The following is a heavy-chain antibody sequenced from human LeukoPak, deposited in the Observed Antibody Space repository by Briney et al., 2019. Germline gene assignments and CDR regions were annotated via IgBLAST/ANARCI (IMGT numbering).Heavy chain of an antibody. CDR2: MNPNSGNT. CDR3: ARGPLVPAAWYYYYYYMDV. CDR1: GYTFTSYD. J-gene: IGHJ6*03. V-gene: IGHV1-8*01. D-gene: IGHD2-2*01. Sequence: GASVKVSCKASGYTFTSYDINWVRQATRQGLEWMGWMNPNSGNTGYAQKFQGRVTMTRNTSISTAYMELSSLRSEDTAVYYCARGPLVPAAWYYYYYYMDVWGKGTTVTVSS.